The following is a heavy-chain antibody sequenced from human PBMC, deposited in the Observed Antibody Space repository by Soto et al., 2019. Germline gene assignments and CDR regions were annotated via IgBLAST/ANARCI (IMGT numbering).Heavy chain of an antibody. J-gene: IGHJ6*02. V-gene: IGHV1-2*02. D-gene: IGHD2-15*01. CDR3: ARDIVVVVAATLPGGWYYYGMDV. CDR2: INPNSGGT. Sequence: QVQLVQSGAEVKKPGASVKVSCKASGYTFTGYYMHWVRQAPGQGLEWMGWINPNSGGTNYAQKFQGRVTMTRDTSISTAYMELRRLRSDDTAVYYCARDIVVVVAATLPGGWYYYGMDVWGQGTTVTVSS. CDR1: GYTFTGYY.